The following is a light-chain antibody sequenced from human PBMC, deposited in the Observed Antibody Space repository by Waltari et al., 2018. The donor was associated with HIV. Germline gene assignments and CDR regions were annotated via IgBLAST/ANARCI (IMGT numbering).Light chain of an antibody. CDR1: ASDIGDYNY. V-gene: IGLV2-14*03. CDR3: SSYTRSTRTTAWL. J-gene: IGLJ2*01. CDR2: DVS. Sequence: QSALTQPASVSGAPGQSITISCTGTASDIGDYNYVSWYQQHPGKAPKLVIYDVSNRPSVISTLFSGAKSGTTASLTISGLQAEDEAVYYCSSYTRSTRTTAWLFGGGTRLTVL.